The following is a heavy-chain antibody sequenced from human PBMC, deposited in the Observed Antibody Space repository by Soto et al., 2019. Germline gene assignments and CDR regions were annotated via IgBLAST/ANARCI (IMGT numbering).Heavy chain of an antibody. CDR3: ARDLEYNYVKYWYFDL. D-gene: IGHD5-18*01. V-gene: IGHV3-48*02. CDR2: ISSSSSTI. J-gene: IGHJ2*01. Sequence: PGGSLRLSCAASGFTFSSYSMNWVRQAPGKGLEWVSYISSSSSTIYYADSVKGRFTISRDNAKNSLYLQMNSVRDEDTAVYYCARDLEYNYVKYWYFDLWGRGTLVTVSS. CDR1: GFTFSSYS.